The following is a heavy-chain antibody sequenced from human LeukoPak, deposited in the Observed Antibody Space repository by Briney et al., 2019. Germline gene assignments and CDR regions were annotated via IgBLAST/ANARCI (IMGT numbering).Heavy chain of an antibody. Sequence: GGSLRLTCAASGFTFSSYSMNWVRQAPGKGLEWVSSISSSSSYIYYADSVKGRFTISRDNAKNSLYLQMNSLRAEDTAVYYCARVGDGYNFDYWGQGTLVTVSS. V-gene: IGHV3-21*01. CDR2: ISSSSSYI. CDR3: ARVGDGYNFDY. CDR1: GFTFSSYS. J-gene: IGHJ4*02. D-gene: IGHD5-24*01.